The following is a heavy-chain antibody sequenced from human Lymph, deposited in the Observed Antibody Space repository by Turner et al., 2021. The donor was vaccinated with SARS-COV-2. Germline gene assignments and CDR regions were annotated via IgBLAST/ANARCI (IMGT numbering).Heavy chain of an antibody. CDR2: FDPEDGGT. Sequence: QVQMVQSGAEVKKPGAPVKVSCTVSGYTLTELSIHWVRQAPGKGLEWMGGFDPEDGGTIYEQKVQGRVTMTEETSTDTAYMELSSMRSEDTAVYYCATLKSNWKILTGRYYFDFWGQGTLVTVSS. CDR1: GYTLTELS. V-gene: IGHV1-24*01. CDR3: ATLKSNWKILTGRYYFDF. D-gene: IGHD1-1*01. J-gene: IGHJ4*02.